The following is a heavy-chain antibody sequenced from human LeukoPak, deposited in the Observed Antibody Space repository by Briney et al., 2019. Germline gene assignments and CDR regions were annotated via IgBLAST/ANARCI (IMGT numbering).Heavy chain of an antibody. D-gene: IGHD4-17*01. Sequence: PGGSLRLSCAASGFSFSSYAMSWVRQAPGKGLEWVSGISGRGGSTNYADSVKGRFTISRDNSKNTLYLQMNSLRAEDTAVYYCAKPPYDDYYFDFWGQGTLVTVSS. J-gene: IGHJ4*02. V-gene: IGHV3-23*01. CDR3: AKPPYDDYYFDF. CDR2: ISGRGGST. CDR1: GFSFSSYA.